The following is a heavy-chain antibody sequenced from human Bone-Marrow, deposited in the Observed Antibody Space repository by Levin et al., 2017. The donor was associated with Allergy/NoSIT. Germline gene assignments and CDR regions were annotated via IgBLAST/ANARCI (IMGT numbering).Heavy chain of an antibody. CDR1: GGSISSSSYY. V-gene: IGHV4-39*07. Sequence: SETLSLTCTVSGGSISSSSYYWGWIRQPPGKGLEWIGSIYYSGSTYYNPSLKSRVTISVDTSKNQFSLKLSSVTAADTAVYYCARVYASPWYFDLWGRGTLVTVSS. J-gene: IGHJ2*01. CDR2: IYYSGST. CDR3: ARVYASPWYFDL. D-gene: IGHD2-8*01.